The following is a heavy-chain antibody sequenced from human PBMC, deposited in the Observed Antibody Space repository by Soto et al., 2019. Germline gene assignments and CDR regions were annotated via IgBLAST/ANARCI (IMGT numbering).Heavy chain of an antibody. CDR3: ARDLPNMPREAL. D-gene: IGHD2-2*01. CDR2: ISSSSSYI. V-gene: IGHV3-21*01. Sequence: EVQLVESGGGLVKPGGSLRLSCAASGFTFSSYSMNWVRQAPGKGLEWVSSISSSSSYIYYADSVKGRFTISRDNAKNSLYLQMNSLRAEDTAVYYCARDLPNMPREALWGQGTLVTVSS. J-gene: IGHJ4*02. CDR1: GFTFSSYS.